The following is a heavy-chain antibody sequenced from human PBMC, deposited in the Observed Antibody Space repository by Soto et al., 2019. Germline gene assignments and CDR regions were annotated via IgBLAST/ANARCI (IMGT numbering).Heavy chain of an antibody. D-gene: IGHD1-26*01. J-gene: IGHJ4*02. Sequence: PGGSLRLSCAASGFTFSSYAMHWVRQAPGKGLEWVAVISYDGSNKYYADSVKGRFTISRDNSKNTLYLQMNSLRAEDTAVYYCARDSTKWELDTEWIYDYWGQGTLVTAPQ. V-gene: IGHV3-30-3*01. CDR1: GFTFSSYA. CDR2: ISYDGSNK. CDR3: ARDSTKWELDTEWIYDY.